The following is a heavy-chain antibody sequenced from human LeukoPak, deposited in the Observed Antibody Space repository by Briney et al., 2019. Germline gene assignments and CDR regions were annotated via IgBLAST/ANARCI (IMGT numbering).Heavy chain of an antibody. CDR2: IYYSGST. CDR1: GGSISSGDYY. J-gene: IGHJ6*02. Sequence: SETLSLTCTVSGGSISSGDYYWSWIRQPPGKGLEWIGYIYYSGSTYYNPSLKSRVTISVDTSKNQFSLKLSSVTAADTAVYYCARARGGYSYGALFPYYYGMDVWGQGTTVTVSS. V-gene: IGHV4-30-4*01. D-gene: IGHD5-18*01. CDR3: ARARGGYSYGALFPYYYGMDV.